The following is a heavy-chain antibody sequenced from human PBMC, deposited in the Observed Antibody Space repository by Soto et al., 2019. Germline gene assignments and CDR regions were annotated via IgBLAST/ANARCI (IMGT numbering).Heavy chain of an antibody. J-gene: IGHJ3*01. V-gene: IGHV1-18*01. CDR1: GYTFTSYG. Sequence: AASVKVSCKASGYTFTSYGLRWVRHAPGQGLEWMGWISAYNGNTIYAQKVQGRVSMTTDTSTSTAYMELRSLRSDDTAVYHCARVNYDNGHAFDVWGQGTMVTVSS. CDR3: ARVNYDNGHAFDV. CDR2: ISAYNGNT. D-gene: IGHD3-22*01.